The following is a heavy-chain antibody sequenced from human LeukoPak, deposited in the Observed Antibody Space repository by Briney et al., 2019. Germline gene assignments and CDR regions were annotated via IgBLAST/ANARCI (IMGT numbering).Heavy chain of an antibody. V-gene: IGHV3-74*01. CDR2: LNSDGSST. D-gene: IGHD5-24*01. CDR3: VREGGYNRYDS. Sequence: QPGGSLRLSCAASAFTFSSYWMHWVRQAPGEGLVWVSCLNSDGSSTTYADSVKGRFTISRDNAKNTLYLQMNSLRTEDTAVYYCVREGGYNRYDSWGQGTLVTVSS. CDR1: AFTFSSYW. J-gene: IGHJ5*02.